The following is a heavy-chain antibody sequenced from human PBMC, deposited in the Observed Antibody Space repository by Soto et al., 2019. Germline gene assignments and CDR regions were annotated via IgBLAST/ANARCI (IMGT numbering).Heavy chain of an antibody. CDR3: AKFTMIVVVITYFDY. V-gene: IGHV3-23*01. CDR1: GFKFSSYA. J-gene: IGHJ4*02. D-gene: IGHD3-22*01. CDR2: ISGSGGST. Sequence: PGGSLRLSCAASGFKFSSYAMSWVRQAPGKGLEWVSAISGSGGSTYYADSVKGRFTISRDDSKNTLYLQMNSLRAEDTAVYYCAKFTMIVVVITYFDYWGQGTLVTVSS.